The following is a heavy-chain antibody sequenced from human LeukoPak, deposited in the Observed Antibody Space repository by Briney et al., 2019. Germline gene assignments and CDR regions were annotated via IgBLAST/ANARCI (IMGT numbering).Heavy chain of an antibody. D-gene: IGHD3-10*01. Sequence: SQTLSLTCTVSGGSISSGDYYWSWIRQPPGKGLEWIGYIYYSGSTYYNPSLKSRVTISVDTSKNQFSLKLSPVTAADTAVYYCARIGVYYYYYYMDVWGKGTTVTVSS. V-gene: IGHV4-30-4*08. CDR1: GGSISSGDYY. CDR3: ARIGVYYYYYYMDV. J-gene: IGHJ6*03. CDR2: IYYSGST.